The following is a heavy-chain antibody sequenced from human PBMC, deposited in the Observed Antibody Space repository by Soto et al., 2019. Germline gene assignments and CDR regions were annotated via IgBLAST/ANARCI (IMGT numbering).Heavy chain of an antibody. CDR3: ARDQPASAAAGTVDY. CDR1: GFTVSSNY. V-gene: IGHV3-66*01. CDR2: IYSGGST. D-gene: IGHD6-13*01. Sequence: GGSLRLSCAASGFTVSSNYMSWVRQAPGKGLEWVSVIYSGGSTYYADSVKGRFTISRDNSKNTLYLQMNSLRAEDTAVYYCARDQPASAAAGTVDYWGQGTLVTVSS. J-gene: IGHJ4*02.